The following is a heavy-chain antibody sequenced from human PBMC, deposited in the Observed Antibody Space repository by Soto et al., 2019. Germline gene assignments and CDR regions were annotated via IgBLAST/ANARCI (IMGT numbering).Heavy chain of an antibody. CDR1: GGSISSNSYY. J-gene: IGHJ5*02. Sequence: SATLSLTCSVSGGSISSNSYYWGWIRQPPGKGLEWVGGIYHTGTTNYSPSLKDRVTISVDTSKNSFSLNLTSVTAADTAVYFCARLVVVAPVANAWGQGTLVTVSS. CDR2: IYHTGTT. CDR3: ARLVVVAPVANA. V-gene: IGHV4-39*02. D-gene: IGHD2-2*01.